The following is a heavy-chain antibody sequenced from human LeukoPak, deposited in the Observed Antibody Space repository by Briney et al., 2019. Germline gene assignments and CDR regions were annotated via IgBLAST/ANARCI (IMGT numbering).Heavy chain of an antibody. CDR1: GGTFSSYA. J-gene: IGHJ4*02. D-gene: IGHD3-10*01. Sequence: SVKVSCKASGGTFSSYAISWVRQAPGRGLEWMGGIIPIFGTANYAQKFQGRVTITADESTSTAYMELSSLRSEDTAVYYCARDLTYYGSGSYQFDYWGQGTLVTVSS. V-gene: IGHV1-69*01. CDR3: ARDLTYYGSGSYQFDY. CDR2: IIPIFGTA.